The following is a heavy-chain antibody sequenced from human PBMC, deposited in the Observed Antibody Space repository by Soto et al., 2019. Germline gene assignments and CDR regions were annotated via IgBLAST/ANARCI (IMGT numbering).Heavy chain of an antibody. CDR2: IIPNYETA. CDR3: ARYWNAGTLYGAFDI. D-gene: IGHD4-17*01. V-gene: IGHV1-69*06. J-gene: IGHJ3*02. CDR1: GVSFKNYV. Sequence: QVQLVQSGAEVRKPGSSVKVSCEASGVSFKNYVISWLRQAPGQGLKWMGGIIPNYETANYAQKFRGRLTITADSDTNTAYMELNSLRPEDTATYYCARYWNAGTLYGAFDIWGQGTTVIVS.